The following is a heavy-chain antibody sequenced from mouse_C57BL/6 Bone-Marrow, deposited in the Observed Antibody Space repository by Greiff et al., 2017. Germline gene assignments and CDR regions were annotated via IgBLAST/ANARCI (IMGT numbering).Heavy chain of an antibody. CDR3: ARRRSTMVAYWYFDV. D-gene: IGHD2-2*01. J-gene: IGHJ1*03. V-gene: IGHV1-64*01. Sequence: QVQLQQPGAELVKPGASVKLSCKASGYTFTSYWMHWVKQRPGQGLEWIGMIHPNSGSTNYNEKFKSKATLTVDKSSSTAYMQLSSLTSEDSAVYYCARRRSTMVAYWYFDVWGTGTTVTVSS. CDR2: IHPNSGST. CDR1: GYTFTSYW.